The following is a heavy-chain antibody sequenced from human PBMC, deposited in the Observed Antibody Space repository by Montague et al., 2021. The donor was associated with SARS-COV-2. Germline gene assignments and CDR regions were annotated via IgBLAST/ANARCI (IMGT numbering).Heavy chain of an antibody. CDR2: INYGGST. V-gene: IGHV4-4*07. D-gene: IGHD1-1*01. CDR3: ARGAPGY. CDR1: AGSINNYY. Sequence: SETLSLTCTVSAGSINNYYWSWIRQSAGKGLEWIGRINYGGSTKYNPSLKSRVTISIDTSKNQFSLKLTSVTAADTAVYYCARGAPGYWGQGTLVTVSS. J-gene: IGHJ4*02.